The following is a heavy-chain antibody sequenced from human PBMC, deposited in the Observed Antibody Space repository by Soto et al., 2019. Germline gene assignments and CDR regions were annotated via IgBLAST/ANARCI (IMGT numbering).Heavy chain of an antibody. V-gene: IGHV5-51*01. CDR2: IYPGDSDT. J-gene: IGHJ5*02. CDR3: ARRGITIFGLENWFDP. CDR1: GYSFTSYW. D-gene: IGHD3-3*01. Sequence: GESLKISCKGSGYSFTSYWIGWVRQMPGKGLEWMGIIYPGDSDTRYSPSFQGQVTISADKSISTAYLQWSSLKASDTAMYYCARRGITIFGLENWFDPWGQGTLVTVSS.